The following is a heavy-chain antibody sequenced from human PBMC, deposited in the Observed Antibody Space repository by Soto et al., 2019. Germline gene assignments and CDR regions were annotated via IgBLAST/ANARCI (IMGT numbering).Heavy chain of an antibody. CDR3: ARMATFGSLNWFDP. CDR1: GYSFTNND. D-gene: IGHD3-16*01. V-gene: IGHV1-8*01. J-gene: IGHJ5*02. Sequence: QVQLVQSGAEVREPGASVKVSCKASGYSFTNNDVSWVRQATGQGLEWMGWMNPGSGDTGYAQKFKGRVTMTRDIYIATAYMELSSLRSDDTAIYYCARMATFGSLNWFDPWGQGTLVTVSS. CDR2: MNPGSGDT.